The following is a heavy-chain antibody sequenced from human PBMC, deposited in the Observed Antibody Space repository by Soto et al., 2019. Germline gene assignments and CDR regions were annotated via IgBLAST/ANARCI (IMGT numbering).Heavy chain of an antibody. J-gene: IGHJ6*03. D-gene: IGHD6-6*01. Sequence: SETLSLTCTVSGGSISSYYWSWIRQPPGKGLEWIGYIYYSGSTNYNPSLKSRVTISVDTSKNQFSLKLSSVTAADTAVYYCAREYSSSSGVGYYYYYMDVWGKGTTVTVSS. CDR2: IYYSGST. CDR1: GGSISSYY. V-gene: IGHV4-59*01. CDR3: AREYSSSSGVGYYYYYMDV.